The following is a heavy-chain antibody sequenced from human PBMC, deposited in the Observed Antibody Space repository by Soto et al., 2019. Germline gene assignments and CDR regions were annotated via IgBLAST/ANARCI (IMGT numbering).Heavy chain of an antibody. J-gene: IGHJ6*02. CDR3: ATQYCSSTSCPRGSYYGMDV. CDR2: ISGSGGST. CDR1: GFTFSSDA. D-gene: IGHD2-2*01. V-gene: IGHV3-23*01. Sequence: AGSLRLSCADSGFTFSSDAMSWVRQAPGKGLEWVSAISGSGGSTYYADSVKGRFTISRDNSKNTLYLQMNSLRAEDTAVYYCATQYCSSTSCPRGSYYGMDVWGQGTTVTVSS.